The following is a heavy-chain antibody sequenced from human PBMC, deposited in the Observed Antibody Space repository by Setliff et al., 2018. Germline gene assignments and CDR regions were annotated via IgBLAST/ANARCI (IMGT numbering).Heavy chain of an antibody. J-gene: IGHJ4*02. CDR3: ASDIATGGSTYGFFY. V-gene: IGHV1-18*01. D-gene: IGHD5-18*01. CDR1: GYTFTSYG. CDR2: ISAYNGNT. Sequence: AAVKVSCKASGYTFTSYGISWVRQAAGQGLEWMGWISAYNGNTNYAQKIQGRVTMTTDTSTRTAYMEVRSLRSDATAVYYCASDIATGGSTYGFFYWGQGTMVTVSS.